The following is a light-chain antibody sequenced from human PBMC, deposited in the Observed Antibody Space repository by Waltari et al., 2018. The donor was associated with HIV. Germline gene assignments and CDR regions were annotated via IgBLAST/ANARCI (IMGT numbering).Light chain of an antibody. Sequence: QSVLTQPPSVSGAPGRRVTIPCTGSRSNTGAPYDVHWYQQLPGTAPKLLIYGNNNRPSGVPERFSGSKSGTSASLAIAGLQAEDEADYYCQSFDSSLGGSVFGGGTKLTVL. CDR2: GNN. CDR3: QSFDSSLGGSV. V-gene: IGLV1-40*01. J-gene: IGLJ3*02. CDR1: RSNTGAPYD.